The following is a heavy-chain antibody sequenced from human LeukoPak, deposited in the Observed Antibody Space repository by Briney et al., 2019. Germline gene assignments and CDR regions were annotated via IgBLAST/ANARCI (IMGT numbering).Heavy chain of an antibody. J-gene: IGHJ4*02. CDR1: GGSISSYY. CDR3: ARDGGNDSSGYFYYFDY. V-gene: IGHV4-4*07. D-gene: IGHD3-22*01. Sequence: SETLSLTCAVSGGSISSYYWSWIRQPAGKGLEWIGRIYTSGSTNYNPSLKSRVTMSVDTSKNQFSLKLSSVTAADTAVYYCARDGGNDSSGYFYYFDYWGQGTLVTVSS. CDR2: IYTSGST.